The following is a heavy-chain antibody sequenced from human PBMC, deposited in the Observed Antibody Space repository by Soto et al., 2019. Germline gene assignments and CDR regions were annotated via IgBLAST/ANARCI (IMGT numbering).Heavy chain of an antibody. J-gene: IGHJ4*02. V-gene: IGHV4-59*01. Sequence: QVQLQASGPGLVKPSETLSLTCTVSGGSISSYYWSWIRQPPGKRLEWIGYIYYSGSTNYNPSLKRRVTMSVDTSKHQFSLELRSVTAADTAVYYCARDSVGSGYDWGQGTLVTVSS. CDR3: ARDSVGSGYD. CDR2: IYYSGST. D-gene: IGHD5-12*01. CDR1: GGSISSYY.